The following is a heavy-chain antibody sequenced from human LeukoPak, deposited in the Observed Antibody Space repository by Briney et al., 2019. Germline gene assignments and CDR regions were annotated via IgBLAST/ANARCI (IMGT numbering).Heavy chain of an antibody. D-gene: IGHD1-7*01. V-gene: IGHV4-34*01. J-gene: IGHJ5*02. CDR3: AGGPHNWNYSAGEWFDP. CDR1: GGSFSGYY. Sequence: PSETLSLTCAVYGGSFSGYYWSWIRQPPGKGLEWIGEINHSGSTNYNPSLKSRVTISVDTSKNQFSLKLSSVTAADTAVYYCAGGPHNWNYSAGEWFDPWGQGTLVTVSS. CDR2: INHSGST.